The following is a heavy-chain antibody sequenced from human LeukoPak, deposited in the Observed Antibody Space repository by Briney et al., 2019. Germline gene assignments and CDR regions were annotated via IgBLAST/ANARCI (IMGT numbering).Heavy chain of an antibody. Sequence: GGSLRLSCAVSGFTFSSYAMHWVRQAPGKGLEWVAVISSDGNSKNFALSVKGRFAISRDNSKNTLFLQMNNLRSEDTALYYCVSPTADYPFLYYFDSWGQGTLVTVSS. CDR3: VSPTADYPFLYYFDS. V-gene: IGHV3-30*09. CDR2: ISSDGNSK. D-gene: IGHD5-12*01. CDR1: GFTFSSYA. J-gene: IGHJ4*02.